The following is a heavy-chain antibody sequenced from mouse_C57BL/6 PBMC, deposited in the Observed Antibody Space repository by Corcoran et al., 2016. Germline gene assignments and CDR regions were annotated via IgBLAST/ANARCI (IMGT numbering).Heavy chain of an antibody. D-gene: IGHD2-5*01. CDR2: MNIYSGVP. CDR3: ARDSNWYFDV. J-gene: IGHJ1*03. Sequence: QIQLVQSGPELKKPGETVKISCKASGYTFTTYGMSWMKQAPGKGLKWMGWMNIYSGVPTYADDFKGRFALSLETSASTVYLEINNLKSEDTATYFCARDSNWYFDVWGIGTTVTVSS. CDR1: GYTFTTYG. V-gene: IGHV9-3*01.